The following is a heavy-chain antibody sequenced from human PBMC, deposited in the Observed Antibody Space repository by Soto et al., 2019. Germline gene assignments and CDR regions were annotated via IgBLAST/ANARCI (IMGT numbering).Heavy chain of an antibody. CDR3: ARRLQLFPFDS. Sequence: QLQLQESGPGLVKSSETLSLTCSVSGGSFSSSASDWAWIRQPPGGRLEWIGSISYSGNTYYNPSLTSRVTIFADTSKNQFSLSLSPVTAADTAVYYCARRLQLFPFDSWGQGTLVTVAS. J-gene: IGHJ4*02. V-gene: IGHV4-39*01. D-gene: IGHD2-2*01. CDR1: GGSFSSSASD. CDR2: ISYSGNT.